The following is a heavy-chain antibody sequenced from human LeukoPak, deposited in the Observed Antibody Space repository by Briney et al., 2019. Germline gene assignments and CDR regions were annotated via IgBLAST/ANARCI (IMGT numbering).Heavy chain of an antibody. Sequence: GGSLRLSCAASGFTFSSYGMHWVRQAPGKGLEWVAVISYDGSNKYYADSVKGRFTISRDNSKNTLYLQMNSLRAEDTAVYYCAKELGYSSGWYGFDYWGQGTLVTVSS. J-gene: IGHJ4*02. CDR2: ISYDGSNK. V-gene: IGHV3-30*18. CDR3: AKELGYSSGWYGFDY. D-gene: IGHD6-19*01. CDR1: GFTFSSYG.